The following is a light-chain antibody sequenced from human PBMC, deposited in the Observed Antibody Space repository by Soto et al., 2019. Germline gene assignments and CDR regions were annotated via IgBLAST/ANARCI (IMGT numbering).Light chain of an antibody. CDR2: GAS. Sequence: EIVLTQSPGTLSLSPGEGATLSCRASQSVSSTYLAWYRQKPGQAPRLLIYGASSRATGIPDRFSGSGSGTDFTLTISGLEPEDFAVYYCQQYGSSPLTFGGGTKVEIK. J-gene: IGKJ4*01. CDR3: QQYGSSPLT. CDR1: QSVSSTY. V-gene: IGKV3-20*01.